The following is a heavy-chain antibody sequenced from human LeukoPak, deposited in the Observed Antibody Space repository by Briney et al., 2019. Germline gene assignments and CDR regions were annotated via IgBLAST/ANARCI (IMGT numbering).Heavy chain of an antibody. V-gene: IGHV3-23*01. J-gene: IGHJ4*02. CDR1: GFTVSSNY. Sequence: PGGSLRLSCAASGFTVSSNYMSWVRQAPGKGLEWVSSIPASGGSTYYADSVKGRFTISRDNSKNSLYLQMNSLRAEDTAVYYCAKESSGGWYFDYWGQGTLVTVSS. CDR3: AKESSGGWYFDY. D-gene: IGHD6-19*01. CDR2: IPASGGST.